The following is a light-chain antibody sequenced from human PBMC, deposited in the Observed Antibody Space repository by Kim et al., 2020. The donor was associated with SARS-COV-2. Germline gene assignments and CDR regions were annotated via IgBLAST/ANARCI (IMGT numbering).Light chain of an antibody. CDR1: SNNVGHQG. J-gene: IGLJ3*02. V-gene: IGLV10-54*01. CDR3: SAWDRSLSAWV. CDR2: RNN. Sequence: QTATLTGTGNSNNVGHQGAAWLQQHQGHPPKLLSYRNNNRPSGISERLSASRSGNTASLTITGLQPEDEADYYCSAWDRSLSAWVFGGGTQLTVL.